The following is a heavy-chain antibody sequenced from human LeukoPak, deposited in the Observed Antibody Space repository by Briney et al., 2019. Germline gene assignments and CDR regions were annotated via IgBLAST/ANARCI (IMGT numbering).Heavy chain of an antibody. V-gene: IGHV3-30*18. Sequence: HGRSLRLSCAASGFTFSSYGLHWVRQAPGKGLEWVAVISYDGSNKYYADSVKGRFTISRDNSKNTLYLQMNSLRAEDTAVYYCAKDFKDTSCYPSCGMDVWGKGTTVTVSS. D-gene: IGHD2-2*01. CDR1: GFTFSSYG. CDR2: ISYDGSNK. CDR3: AKDFKDTSCYPSCGMDV. J-gene: IGHJ6*04.